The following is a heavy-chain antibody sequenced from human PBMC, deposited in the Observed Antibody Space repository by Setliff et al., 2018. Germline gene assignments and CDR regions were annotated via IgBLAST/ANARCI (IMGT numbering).Heavy chain of an antibody. CDR3: ARELRSPFWHFDL. Sequence: PSETLSLTCTVSGGSISSSSHYWGWIRQPPGKGLEWIGSIYYTGSTYYNPSLKSRVTMSVDASKRQFSLKLGSATAADTAVYYCARELRSPFWHFDLWGQGSLVTVSS. CDR1: GGSISSSSHY. J-gene: IGHJ4*02. CDR2: IYYTGST. V-gene: IGHV4-39*07. D-gene: IGHD3-3*01.